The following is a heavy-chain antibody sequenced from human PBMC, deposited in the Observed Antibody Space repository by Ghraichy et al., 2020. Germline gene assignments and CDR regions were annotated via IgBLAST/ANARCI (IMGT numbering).Heavy chain of an antibody. CDR1: GYSLTELL. D-gene: IGHD2-21*01. CDR3: TTGTCAPSRCFWFDP. CDR2: DDPEDGET. Sequence: ASVKVSCKVSGYSLTELLIHWVRQAPGKGLEWMGGDDPEDGETIFAQRFQGRVTMTDDPSTNTAYMELSSLRPDDTAVYYCTTGTCAPSRCFWFDPWGQGTLVTVSS. J-gene: IGHJ5*02. V-gene: IGHV1-24*01.